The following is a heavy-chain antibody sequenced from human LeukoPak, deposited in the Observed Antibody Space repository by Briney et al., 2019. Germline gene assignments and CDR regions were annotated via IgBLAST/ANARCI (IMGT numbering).Heavy chain of an antibody. CDR1: GFTVSSNY. J-gene: IGHJ5*01. CDR2: IYRSGKT. V-gene: IGHV3-53*01. CDR3: ARRLAS. Sequence: GGSLRLSCAASGFTVSSNYMSWVRQAPGKGLEWVSVIYRSGKTYYADSVKGRFTISRDNSKNTLYLQMNSLRAEDTAVYFCARRLASWGQGTLVTVSS.